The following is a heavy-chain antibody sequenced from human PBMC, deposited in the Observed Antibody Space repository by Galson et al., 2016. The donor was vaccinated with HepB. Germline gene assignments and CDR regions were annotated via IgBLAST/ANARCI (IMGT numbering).Heavy chain of an antibody. D-gene: IGHD2-8*01. J-gene: IGHJ4*02. CDR3: ARDRTDHGSGTNGHDS. CDR1: GFSFSSSW. Sequence: SLRLSCAASGFSFSSSWMSWVRQAPGKGLEWVANIKEDGSKEYYVDSVKGRFTVSRDNAKNSLYLQMNNLRAEDTAMYYCARDRTDHGSGTNGHDSWGQGTLVTGSS. CDR2: IKEDGSKE. V-gene: IGHV3-7*03.